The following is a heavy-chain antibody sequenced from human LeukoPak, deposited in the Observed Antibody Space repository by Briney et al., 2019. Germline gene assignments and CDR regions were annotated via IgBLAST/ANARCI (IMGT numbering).Heavy chain of an antibody. CDR1: GYTFTGYY. D-gene: IGHD2-2*02. CDR2: INPNSGGT. V-gene: IGHV1-2*02. J-gene: IGHJ4*02. Sequence: ASVKVSCKASGYTFTGYYMHWVRQAPGQGLEWMGWINPNSGGTNYAQKFQGRVTMTRDTSISTAYMELSRLRSDDTAVYYCARIYCSSTSCYIDCWGQGTLVTVSS. CDR3: ARIYCSSTSCYIDC.